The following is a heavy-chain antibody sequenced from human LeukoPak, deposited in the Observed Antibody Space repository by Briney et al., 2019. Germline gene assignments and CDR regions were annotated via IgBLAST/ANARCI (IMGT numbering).Heavy chain of an antibody. D-gene: IGHD2-2*01. CDR1: GYTLTELS. J-gene: IGHJ5*02. Sequence: GASVKVSCKVSGYTLTELSMHWVRQAPGKGLEWMGGFDPEDGETIYAQKFQGRVTMTEDTSTDTAYMELSSLRSEDTAVYYCATMGLYCSSTSCYPRGSTSWFDPWGQGTLATVSS. CDR2: FDPEDGET. CDR3: ATMGLYCSSTSCYPRGSTSWFDP. V-gene: IGHV1-24*01.